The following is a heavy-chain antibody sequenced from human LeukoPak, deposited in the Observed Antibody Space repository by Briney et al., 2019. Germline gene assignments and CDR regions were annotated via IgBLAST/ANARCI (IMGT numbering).Heavy chain of an antibody. J-gene: IGHJ4*02. V-gene: IGHV3-21*01. Sequence: GGSLRLSCAASGFTFSSYSMNWVRQAPGRGLEWVSSISSSSSYIYYADSVKGRFTISRDNAKNSLYLQMNSLRAEDTAVYYCARVSVAVRDFDWLKEGEYFDYWGQGTLVTVSS. CDR2: ISSSSSYI. D-gene: IGHD3-9*01. CDR1: GFTFSSYS. CDR3: ARVSVAVRDFDWLKEGEYFDY.